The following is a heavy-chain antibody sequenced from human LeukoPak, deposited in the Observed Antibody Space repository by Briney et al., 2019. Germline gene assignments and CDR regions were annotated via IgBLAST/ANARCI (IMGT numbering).Heavy chain of an antibody. CDR3: SVMRRYNGGSGYWVQ. V-gene: IGHV3-23*01. Sequence: GGSLRLSCEASGFTFSSYAMSWVRQAPGKGLEWVSGICTNGGSTSYAHSVKGRLTITNDNSRNMLYLEMNRLEAWDTAVYYCSVMRRYNGGSGYWVQWGRETLVTVSS. CDR2: ICTNGGST. CDR1: GFTFSSYA. J-gene: IGHJ4*02. D-gene: IGHD3-22*01.